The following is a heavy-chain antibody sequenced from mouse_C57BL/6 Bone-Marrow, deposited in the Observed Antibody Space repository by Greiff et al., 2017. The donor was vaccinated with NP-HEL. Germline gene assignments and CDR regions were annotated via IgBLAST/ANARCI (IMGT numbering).Heavy chain of an antibody. D-gene: IGHD1-1*01. J-gene: IGHJ1*03. CDR1: GYTFTSYW. CDR3: ARRGSSPSYWYFDV. CDR2: IHPTSGST. Sequence: QVQLKQPGAELVKPGASVKLSCKASGYTFTSYWMHWVKQRPGQGLEWIGMIHPTSGSTNYNEKFKSKATLTVDKSSSTAYMQLSSLTSEDSAVYYCARRGSSPSYWYFDVWGTGTTVTVSS. V-gene: IGHV1-64*01.